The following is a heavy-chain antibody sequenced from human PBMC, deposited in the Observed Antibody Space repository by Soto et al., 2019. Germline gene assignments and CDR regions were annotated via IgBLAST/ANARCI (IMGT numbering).Heavy chain of an antibody. V-gene: IGHV5-51*01. D-gene: IGHD5-12*01. CDR2: IYPGDSDT. Sequence: QPLKISCKGSGYSFTSYWIGWVRQMPGKGLEWMGIIYPGDSDTRYSPSFQGQVTISADKSISTAYLQWSSLKASDTAMYYCARQTMATIRGYFDYWGQGTLVTVSS. CDR3: ARQTMATIRGYFDY. CDR1: GYSFTSYW. J-gene: IGHJ4*02.